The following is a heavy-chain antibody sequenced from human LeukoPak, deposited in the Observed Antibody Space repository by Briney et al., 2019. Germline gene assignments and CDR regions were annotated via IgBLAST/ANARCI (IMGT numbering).Heavy chain of an antibody. CDR3: ARGYSPTLRTTGNDY. CDR2: MNPYSGNT. Sequence: ASVKVSCKASGYTFNSHDINWVRQAPGQGLEWMGWMNPYSGNTGYAQKLQGSVTMTRDTSINTAELEFYSLRSEDTAVYYCARGYSPTLRTTGNDYWGQGTLVTVSS. CDR1: GYTFNSHD. V-gene: IGHV1-8*01. J-gene: IGHJ4*02. D-gene: IGHD1-1*01.